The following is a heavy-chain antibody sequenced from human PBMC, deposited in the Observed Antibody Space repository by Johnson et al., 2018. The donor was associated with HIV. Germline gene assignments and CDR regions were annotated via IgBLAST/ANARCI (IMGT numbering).Heavy chain of an antibody. CDR3: ADSSPFYAFDI. CDR2: IYSGGST. J-gene: IGHJ3*02. Sequence: VQLVESGGGLVQPGGSLRLSCAASGFTVSSNYMSWVRQAPGKGLEWVSVIYSGGSTYYADSVKGRFTISRANSKNTLYLQMNSLRAEDTAVYYCADSSPFYAFDIWGQGTMVTVSS. V-gene: IGHV3-66*01. D-gene: IGHD6-13*01. CDR1: GFTVSSNY.